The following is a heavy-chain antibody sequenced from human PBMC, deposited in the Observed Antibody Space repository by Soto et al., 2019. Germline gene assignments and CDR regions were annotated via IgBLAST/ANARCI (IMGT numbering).Heavy chain of an antibody. CDR1: GYTFTGYY. CDR3: ARAAVESGSPPSGNWFDP. CDR2: INPNSGGT. J-gene: IGHJ5*02. V-gene: IGHV1-2*04. D-gene: IGHD1-26*01. Sequence: VASVKVSCKASGYTFTGYYMHWVRQAPGQGLEWMGWINPNSGGTNYAQKFQGWVTMTRDTSISTAYMELSRLRSDDTAVYYCARAAVESGSPPSGNWFDPWGKGTLVTVSS.